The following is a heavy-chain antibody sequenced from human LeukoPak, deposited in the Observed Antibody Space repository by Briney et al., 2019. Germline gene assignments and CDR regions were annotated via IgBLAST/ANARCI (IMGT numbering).Heavy chain of an antibody. D-gene: IGHD5/OR15-5a*01. CDR2: INPSGGNT. CDR3: ARGDLVRIYAESAFDI. V-gene: IGHV1-46*01. J-gene: IGHJ3*02. Sequence: ASVKVSCKASGYTFTGYYMHWVRQAPGQGLEWMGIINPSGGNTNYAQKFQGRVTMTRDTSTSTVYMELSSLRFDDTAVYYCARGDLVRIYAESAFDISGQGTMVTVSS. CDR1: GYTFTGYY.